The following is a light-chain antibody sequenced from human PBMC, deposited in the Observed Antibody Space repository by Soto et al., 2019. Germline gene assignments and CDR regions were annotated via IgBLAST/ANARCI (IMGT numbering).Light chain of an antibody. V-gene: IGLV2-11*01. CDR2: DVS. Sequence: QSVLTQPRSVSGSPGQSVTISCTGTSSDVGGYNYVSWYQQHPGKAPKLMIYDVSKRPSGVPDRFSGSKSGNTASLTISGLQAEDEADYYCCSYAGSYTWVFGGGNQLTVL. CDR3: CSYAGSYTWV. CDR1: SSDVGGYNY. J-gene: IGLJ3*02.